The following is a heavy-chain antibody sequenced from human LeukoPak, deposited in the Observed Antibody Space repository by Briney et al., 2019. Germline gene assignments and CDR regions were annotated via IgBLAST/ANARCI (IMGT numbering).Heavy chain of an antibody. D-gene: IGHD3-3*01. V-gene: IGHV3-23*01. CDR2: LTGSGGTT. J-gene: IGHJ4*02. Sequence: GGSLRLSCAASGFTFRDYGMSWVRQAPGKGLEWVSALTGSGGTTYYADSVKGRFTISRDNSKNTLYLQMNSLKTEDTAVYYCTTGEYYDFWSGRTIDYWGQGTLVTVSS. CDR3: TTGEYYDFWSGRTIDY. CDR1: GFTFRDYG.